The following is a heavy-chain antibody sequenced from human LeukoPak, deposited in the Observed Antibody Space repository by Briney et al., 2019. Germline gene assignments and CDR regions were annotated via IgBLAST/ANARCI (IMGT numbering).Heavy chain of an antibody. D-gene: IGHD5-24*01. Sequence: GGSLRLSCAASGLTLSRYAMRWVRQAPGKGLEWVSAIRGSGDSTYYADSVKGRLSLSRDNSKNTLYLQMNRLRGEDTAVYYCAKARIFGLATIAYWGQGTLVTVSS. J-gene: IGHJ4*02. V-gene: IGHV3-23*01. CDR3: AKARIFGLATIAY. CDR1: GLTLSRYA. CDR2: IRGSGDST.